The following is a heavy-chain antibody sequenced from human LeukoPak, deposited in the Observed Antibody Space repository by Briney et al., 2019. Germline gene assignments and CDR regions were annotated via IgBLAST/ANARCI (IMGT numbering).Heavy chain of an antibody. J-gene: IGHJ6*02. V-gene: IGHV1-8*02. D-gene: IGHD3-10*01. CDR3: ARSHGSGSYPPGYYYGMDV. CDR1: GYTFTGYY. Sequence: ASVKVSCKASGYTFTGYYMHWVRQAPGQGLEWMGWMNPNSGNTGYAQKFQGRVTMTRNTSISTAYMELSSLRSEDTAVYYCARSHGSGSYPPGYYYGMDVWGQGTTVTVSS. CDR2: MNPNSGNT.